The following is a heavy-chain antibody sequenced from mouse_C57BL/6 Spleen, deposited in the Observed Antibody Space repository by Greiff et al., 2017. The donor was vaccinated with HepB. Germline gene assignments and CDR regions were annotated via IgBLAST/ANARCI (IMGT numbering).Heavy chain of an antibody. Sequence: VQLQQPGAELVRPGSSVKLSCKASGYTFTSYWMDWVKQRPGQGLEWIGNIYPSDSETHYNQKFKDKATLTVDKSSSTAYMQLSSLTSEDSAVYYCARGPAYGSSSYYYAMDYWGQGTSVTVSS. V-gene: IGHV1-61*01. J-gene: IGHJ4*01. CDR1: GYTFTSYW. CDR2: IYPSDSET. CDR3: ARGPAYGSSSYYYAMDY. D-gene: IGHD1-1*01.